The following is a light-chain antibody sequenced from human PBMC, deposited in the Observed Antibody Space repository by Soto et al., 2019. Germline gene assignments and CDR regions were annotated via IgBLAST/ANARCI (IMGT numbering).Light chain of an antibody. CDR1: QSFRGL. CDR3: QQRHMWPIT. J-gene: IGKJ5*01. Sequence: EVVLTQSPGTLSLSPGERATLSCRASQSFRGLLAGYQQKPGQAPRLLIYDAYNRATGIPPRFSGSGSGTDFTLTISSLEPEDSAVYYCQQRHMWPITFGQGTRLEIK. CDR2: DAY. V-gene: IGKV3-11*01.